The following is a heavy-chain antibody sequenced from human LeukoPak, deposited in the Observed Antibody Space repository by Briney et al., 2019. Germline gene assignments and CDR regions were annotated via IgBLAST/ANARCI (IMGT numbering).Heavy chain of an antibody. CDR1: GGSVGSYY. CDR3: ARHGSSYSFDY. V-gene: IGHV4-59*08. CDR2: IYYGGSA. D-gene: IGHD6-13*01. J-gene: IGHJ4*02. Sequence: SETLSLICIVSGGSVGSYYWSWIRQSPGKGLEWIGYIYYGGSANYNPSLKSRATISIDRSKNQFSLKLSSLTAADTAVYYCARHGSSYSFDYWGQGTLVTVSS.